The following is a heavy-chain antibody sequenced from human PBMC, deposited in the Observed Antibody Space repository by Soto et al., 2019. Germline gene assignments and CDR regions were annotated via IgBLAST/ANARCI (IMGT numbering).Heavy chain of an antibody. V-gene: IGHV4-38-2*01. D-gene: IGHD3-16*01. Sequence: SETLSLTCAVSGYSISSGYYWGWIRQPPGKGLEWIGSIYHSGSTYYNPSLKSRVTISVDTSKNQFSLKLSSVTAADTAVYYCARGVAVIYVHYGMDVWGQGTTVTGSS. CDR1: GYSISSGYY. J-gene: IGHJ6*02. CDR2: IYHSGST. CDR3: ARGVAVIYVHYGMDV.